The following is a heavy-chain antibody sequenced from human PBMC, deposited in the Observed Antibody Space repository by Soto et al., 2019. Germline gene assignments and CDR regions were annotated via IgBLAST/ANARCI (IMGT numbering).Heavy chain of an antibody. D-gene: IGHD3-10*01. Sequence: PSETLSLTCTVSGGSISSGGYYWSWIRQHPGKGLEWIGYIYYSGSTHYNPSLKSRVTISVDTSKNQFSLKLSSVTAADTAVYYCARVVWFGELPLPPKQTRASYYYTDAWRNGLPVTVYS. V-gene: IGHV4-31*03. J-gene: IGHJ6*03. CDR2: IYYSGST. CDR1: GGSISSGGYY. CDR3: ARVVWFGELPLPPKQTRASYYYTDA.